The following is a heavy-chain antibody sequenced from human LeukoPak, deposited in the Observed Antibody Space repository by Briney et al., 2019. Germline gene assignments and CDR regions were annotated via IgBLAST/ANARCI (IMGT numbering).Heavy chain of an antibody. Sequence: SQTLSLTCTVSGGSISSGGYYWSWIRQHPGKGLEWIGYIYYSGSTYYNPSLKSRVTISVDTSKNQFSLKLSSVTAADTAVYYCARTDPSTEGIKYYFDYWGQGTLVTVSS. CDR2: IYYSGST. V-gene: IGHV4-31*03. CDR1: GGSISSGGYY. J-gene: IGHJ4*02. CDR3: ARTDPSTEGIKYYFDY. D-gene: IGHD5-12*01.